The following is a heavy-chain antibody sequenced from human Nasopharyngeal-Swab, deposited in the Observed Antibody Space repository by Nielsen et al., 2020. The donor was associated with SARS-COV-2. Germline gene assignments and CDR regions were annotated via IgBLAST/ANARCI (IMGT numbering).Heavy chain of an antibody. Sequence: GEALKIPCAASGFNFSASAIHWGRQASGKGLEGGGRIGDKDHNYATRYGASVQGRFTISRDDSKNTAVLQMDSLKTEDTALSYWKNAFYFDYWGQGTLVTVSS. CDR3: KNAFYFDY. J-gene: IGHJ4*02. CDR2: IGDKDHNYAT. D-gene: IGHD1-1*01. V-gene: IGHV3-73*01. CDR1: GFNFSASA.